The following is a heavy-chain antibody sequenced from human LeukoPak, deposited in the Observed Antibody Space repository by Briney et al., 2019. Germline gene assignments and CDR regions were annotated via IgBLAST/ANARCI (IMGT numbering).Heavy chain of an antibody. V-gene: IGHV4-31*03. J-gene: IGHJ3*02. CDR2: IYYSGST. CDR3: ATLPSAPYYYGSGSSNAFDI. D-gene: IGHD3-10*01. Sequence: SETLSLTCTVSGGSISSGGYYWSWIRQHPGKGLEWIGYIYYSGSTYYNPSLKSRVTISVDTSKNQFSLKLSSVTAADTAVHYGATLPSAPYYYGSGSSNAFDIWGQGTMVTVSS. CDR1: GGSISSGGYY.